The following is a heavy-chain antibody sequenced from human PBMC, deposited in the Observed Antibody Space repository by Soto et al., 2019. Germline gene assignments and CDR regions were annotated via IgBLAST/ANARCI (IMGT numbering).Heavy chain of an antibody. J-gene: IGHJ5*02. D-gene: IGHD3-10*01. CDR3: ASYYGSGSYQSGWFDP. CDR2: IYYSGST. CDR1: GGSISSYY. V-gene: IGHV4-59*08. Sequence: QVQLQESGPGLVKPSETLSLTCTVSGGSISSYYWSWIRQPPGKGLEWIGYIYYSGSTNYNPSLKSRVTISVDTSKNQFSLMLSSVTAADTAVYYCASYYGSGSYQSGWFDPWGQGTLVTVSS.